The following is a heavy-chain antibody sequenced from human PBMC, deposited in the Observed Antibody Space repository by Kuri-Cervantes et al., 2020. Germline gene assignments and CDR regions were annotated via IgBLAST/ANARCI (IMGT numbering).Heavy chain of an antibody. CDR1: GYTFTGYY. V-gene: IGHV1-2*02. CDR3: AKSTGRLDWFDP. Sequence: ASVKVSCKASGYTFTGYYMHWVQQAAGQGLEWMGWINPNSGGTNYAQKFQGRVTITRDTSISPAYTELSRSASDDTAVYYCAKSTGRLDWFDPWGRGTLVTVSS. D-gene: IGHD1-1*01. CDR2: INPNSGGT. J-gene: IGHJ5*02.